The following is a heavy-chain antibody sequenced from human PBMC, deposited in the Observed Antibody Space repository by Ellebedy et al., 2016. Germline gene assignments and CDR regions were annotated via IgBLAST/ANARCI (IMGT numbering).Heavy chain of an antibody. CDR1: GGSISSYY. Sequence: SETLSLTXPVSGGSISSYYWSWIRQPPGKVLEWIGEINHSGSINYNPSHKTRFTLSVDTSKNQFSLKLSSVTAADPAVYYWARGRGWYPFDYWGQGTLVTVSS. V-gene: IGHV4-34*01. CDR3: ARGRGWYPFDY. D-gene: IGHD3-10*01. CDR2: INHSGSI. J-gene: IGHJ4*02.